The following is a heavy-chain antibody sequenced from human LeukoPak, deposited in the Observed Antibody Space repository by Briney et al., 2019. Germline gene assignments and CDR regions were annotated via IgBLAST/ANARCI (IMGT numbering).Heavy chain of an antibody. Sequence: SVKVSCKASGGTFSTYAIRWVRQAPGQGLEWMGGIIPIFGTANYAQKFQGRVTITADESTSTAYMELSSLRSEDTAVYYCARDLTPNYYDFWSGYYGLAYWGQGTLVTVSS. CDR3: ARDLTPNYYDFWSGYYGLAY. CDR1: GGTFSTYA. V-gene: IGHV1-69*13. CDR2: IIPIFGTA. J-gene: IGHJ4*02. D-gene: IGHD3-3*01.